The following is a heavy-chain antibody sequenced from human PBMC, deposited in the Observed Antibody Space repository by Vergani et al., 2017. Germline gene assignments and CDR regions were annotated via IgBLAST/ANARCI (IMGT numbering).Heavy chain of an antibody. V-gene: IGHV4-39*01. CDR3: ARHVRSRGEPIPWYFDY. CDR2: IYYSGST. Sequence: QLQLQESGPGLVKPSEALSLTCTVSGGSISSNTYYWGWIRQPPGKGLEWMGSIYYSGSTHYNPSLKSRVTISVDTSKNQFSLKLRSVTAADTAVYYCARHVRSRGEPIPWYFDYWGQGTLVTVSS. J-gene: IGHJ4*02. CDR1: GGSISSNTYY. D-gene: IGHD1-14*01.